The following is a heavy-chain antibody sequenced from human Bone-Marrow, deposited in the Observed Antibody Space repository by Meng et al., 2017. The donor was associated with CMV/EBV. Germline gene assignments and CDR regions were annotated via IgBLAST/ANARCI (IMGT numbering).Heavy chain of an antibody. CDR1: GFPFSSYA. V-gene: IGHV3-30*04. Sequence: LSLTCAASGFPFSSYAMHWVRQAPGKGLEWVAVISYDGSNKYYADPVKGRFTISRDNSKNKLYLQMNSLRAEDTAVYYCAREGRGDLPLGCGMDVWGQGTTVT. J-gene: IGHJ6*02. CDR3: AREGRGDLPLGCGMDV. D-gene: IGHD3-10*01. CDR2: ISYDGSNK.